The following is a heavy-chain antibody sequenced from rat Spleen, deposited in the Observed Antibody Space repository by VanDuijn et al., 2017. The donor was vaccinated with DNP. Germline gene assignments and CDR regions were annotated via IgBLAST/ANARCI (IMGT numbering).Heavy chain of an antibody. CDR2: ISYAGGST. CDR1: GFIFSKYG. CDR3: ARHGRRVFDY. J-gene: IGHJ2*01. Sequence: EVQLVESGGGLVQPGRSLKLSCAASGFIFSKYGMAWVRQTPTQGLEWVASISYAGGSTYHGDSVKGRFTISRDNAESTLYLQMNSLRSEDMATYCCARHGRRVFDYWGQGVMVTVSS. V-gene: IGHV5-22*01. D-gene: IGHD1-11*01.